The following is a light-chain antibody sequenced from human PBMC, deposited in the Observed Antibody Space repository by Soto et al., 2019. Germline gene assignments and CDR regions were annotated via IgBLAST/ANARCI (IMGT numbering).Light chain of an antibody. CDR3: QQRSNWQRT. CDR1: QSVRSSY. J-gene: IGKJ1*01. CDR2: AAS. Sequence: EIVLTQSPGTLSLSPGESATLSCRASQSVRSSYLAWYQQTPGQTPRLLIYAASSRATGIPARFSASGSGTDFTLTISSLEPEDFAVYYCQQRSNWQRTFGQGTKVDIK. V-gene: IGKV3D-20*02.